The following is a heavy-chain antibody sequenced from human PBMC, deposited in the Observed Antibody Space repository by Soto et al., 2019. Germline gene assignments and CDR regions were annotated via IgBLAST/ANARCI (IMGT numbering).Heavy chain of an antibody. CDR1: GGTFSSYA. V-gene: IGHV1-69*01. D-gene: IGHD6-6*01. CDR2: IIPIFGTA. CDR3: ARELSSSSSKYFYYGMGV. J-gene: IGHJ6*02. Sequence: QVQLVQSGAEVKKPGSSVKVSCKASGGTFSSYAISWVRQAPGQGLEWMGGIIPIFGTANYAQKFQGRVTITADESTSTAYMELSSLRSEDTAVYYCARELSSSSSKYFYYGMGVWGQGTTVTVSS.